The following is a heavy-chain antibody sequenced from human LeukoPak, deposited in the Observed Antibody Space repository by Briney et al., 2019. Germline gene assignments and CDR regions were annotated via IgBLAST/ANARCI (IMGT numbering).Heavy chain of an antibody. CDR3: ARGGDSSGYYYPVFDY. D-gene: IGHD3-22*01. CDR2: IYYSGST. Sequence: PSETLSLTCTVSGGSISSYYWSWIRQPPGKGLEWIGYIYYSGSTNYNPSLKSRVTISVDTSKNQFSLKLGPVTAADTAVYYCARGGDSSGYYYPVFDYWGQGTLVTVSS. V-gene: IGHV4-59*01. J-gene: IGHJ4*02. CDR1: GGSISSYY.